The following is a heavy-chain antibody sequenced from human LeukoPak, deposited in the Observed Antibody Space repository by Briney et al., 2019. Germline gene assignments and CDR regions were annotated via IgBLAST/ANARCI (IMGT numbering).Heavy chain of an antibody. V-gene: IGHV4-4*07. CDR3: ARESDYVWGCYRFNWFDP. CDR2: IYTSGST. J-gene: IGHJ5*02. CDR1: GGSISSYY. Sequence: PSETLSLTCTVSGGSISSYYWSWIRQPAGKGLEWIGRIYTSGSTNYNPSLKSRVTMSVDTSKNQFSLKLSSVTAADTAVYYCARESDYVWGCYRFNWFDPWGQGTLVTVSS. D-gene: IGHD3-16*02.